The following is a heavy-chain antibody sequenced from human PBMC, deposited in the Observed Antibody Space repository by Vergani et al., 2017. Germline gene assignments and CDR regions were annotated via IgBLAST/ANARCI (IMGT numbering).Heavy chain of an antibody. CDR2: ISSSSSYI. D-gene: IGHD3-3*01. Sequence: EVQLLESGGGLVQPGGSLRLSCAASGFTFSSYAMSWVRQAPGKGLEWVSSISSSSSYIYYADSVKGRFTISRDNAKNSLYLQMNSLRAEDTAVYYCARAPGVVATDYWGQGTLVTVSS. J-gene: IGHJ4*02. CDR1: GFTFSSYA. CDR3: ARAPGVVATDY. V-gene: IGHV3-21*01.